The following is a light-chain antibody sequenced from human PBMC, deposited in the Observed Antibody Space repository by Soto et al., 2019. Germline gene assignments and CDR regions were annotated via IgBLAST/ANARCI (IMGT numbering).Light chain of an antibody. CDR1: QDISSW. Sequence: DIQVTQSPSSVSASVGDRVTITCRASQDISSWLAWYQQKPGKAPKLLIYAASSLQSGVPSRCSGRGSGTEFSLTITSLQPEDFASYYCQQANSFPLTFGGGTKGEIK. J-gene: IGKJ4*01. CDR2: AAS. CDR3: QQANSFPLT. V-gene: IGKV1-12*01.